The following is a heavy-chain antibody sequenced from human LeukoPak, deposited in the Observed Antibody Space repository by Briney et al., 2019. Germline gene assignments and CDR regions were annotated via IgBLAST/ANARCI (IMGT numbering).Heavy chain of an antibody. V-gene: IGHV1-69*13. Sequence: ASVKVSCKASGGTFSSYAISWVGQAPGQGLECMGGIIPIFGTANYAQKFQGRVTITADESTSTVYMELSSLRSEDTAVYYCAREAGAKIDYWGQGTLVTVSS. CDR3: AREAGAKIDY. CDR1: GGTFSSYA. CDR2: IIPIFGTA. J-gene: IGHJ4*02. D-gene: IGHD1-26*01.